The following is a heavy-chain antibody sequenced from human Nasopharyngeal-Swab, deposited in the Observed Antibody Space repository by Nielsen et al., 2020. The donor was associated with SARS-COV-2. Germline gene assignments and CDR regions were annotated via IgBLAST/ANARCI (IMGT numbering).Heavy chain of an antibody. CDR3: ARASSPVTHGMDV. Sequence: GESLKISCAASGFTFSRYWMHWVRQVPGKGLVWVSRIDTDGSTTDHADSVKGRFTVSRDNAKNSLYLQMNSLRAEDTAVYYCARASSPVTHGMDVWGQGTTVTVSS. D-gene: IGHD6-6*01. V-gene: IGHV3-74*01. CDR2: IDTDGSTT. J-gene: IGHJ6*02. CDR1: GFTFSRYW.